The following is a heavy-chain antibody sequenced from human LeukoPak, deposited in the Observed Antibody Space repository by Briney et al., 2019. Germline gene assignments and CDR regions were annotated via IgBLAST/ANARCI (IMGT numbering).Heavy chain of an antibody. CDR3: ARESYYFDY. CDR2: IYYSGST. CDR1: GGSMNSYY. Sequence: SETLSLTCTVSGGSMNSYYWSWIRQPPGKGLEWIGYIYYSGSTNYNPSLKSRVTISVDTSKNQFSLKLSSVTAADTAVYYCARESYYFDYWGQGTLVTVSS. J-gene: IGHJ4*02. V-gene: IGHV4-59*01. D-gene: IGHD1-26*01.